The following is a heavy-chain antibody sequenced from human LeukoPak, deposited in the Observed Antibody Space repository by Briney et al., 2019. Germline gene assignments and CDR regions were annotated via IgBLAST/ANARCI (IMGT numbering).Heavy chain of an antibody. CDR2: MNTTGYT. D-gene: IGHD3-22*01. CDR3: ARRRYYDSTGFFD. J-gene: IGHJ1*01. Sequence: KPSQTLSLTCTVCGDSISIGSYYWSWIRQSAGKGLEWIGHMNTTGYTKYNPSIKSRFTISVDTSNNQFSLKLSSVTAADTAVYYCARRRYYDSTGFFDWGRGSLVIVSS. CDR1: GDSISIGSYY. V-gene: IGHV4-61*09.